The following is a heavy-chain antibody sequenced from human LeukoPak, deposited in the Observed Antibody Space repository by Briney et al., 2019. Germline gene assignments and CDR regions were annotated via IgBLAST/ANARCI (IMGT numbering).Heavy chain of an antibody. J-gene: IGHJ6*03. Sequence: AAVKVSCKASGYTFTSYGISWVRQAPGQGLEWMGWISAYNGNTNYAQKLQGRVTMTTDTSTSTPYMELRSLRSDDTAVYYCARVYDDYYYYMDVWGKGTTVTVSS. D-gene: IGHD2/OR15-2a*01. CDR1: GYTFTSYG. CDR2: ISAYNGNT. V-gene: IGHV1-18*01. CDR3: ARVYDDYYYYMDV.